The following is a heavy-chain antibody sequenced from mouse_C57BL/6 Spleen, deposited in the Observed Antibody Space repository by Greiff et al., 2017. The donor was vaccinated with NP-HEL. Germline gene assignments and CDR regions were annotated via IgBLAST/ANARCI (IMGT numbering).Heavy chain of an antibody. J-gene: IGHJ1*03. CDR3: ARKAYYSNYWYFEV. CDR1: GYTFTSYG. V-gene: IGHV1-81*01. D-gene: IGHD2-5*01. CDR2: IYPRSGNT. Sequence: QVQLQQSGAELARPGASVKLSCKASGYTFTSYGISWVKQRTGQGLEWIGEIYPRSGNTYYNEQFKGKATLTADKSSSTAYMGLRSLTSEDSAVYFCARKAYYSNYWYFEVWGTGTTVTVSS.